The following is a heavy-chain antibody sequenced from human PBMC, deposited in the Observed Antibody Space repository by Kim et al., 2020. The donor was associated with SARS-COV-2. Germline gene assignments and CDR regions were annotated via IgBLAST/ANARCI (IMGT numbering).Heavy chain of an antibody. D-gene: IGHD3-10*01. J-gene: IGHJ3*02. CDR3: ARDGRNYYGSGGDDAFDI. Sequence: KGRVTISVDTSKNQFSLKLSSVTAADTAVYYCARDGRNYYGSGGDDAFDIWGQGTMVTVSS. V-gene: IGHV4-59*01.